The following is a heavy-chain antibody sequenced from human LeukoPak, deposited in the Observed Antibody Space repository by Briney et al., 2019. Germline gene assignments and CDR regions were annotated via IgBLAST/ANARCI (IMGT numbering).Heavy chain of an antibody. J-gene: IGHJ4*02. Sequence: GASVTLSCKSSGYTFTSYGISWERQAPGQGLEWMGWISVYNGNTNNEQKLQGRVTMTTDTSTSTAYMELRSLRSDDTAVYYCARDDTAMPPLDYWGQGTLVTVSS. CDR1: GYTFTSYG. CDR2: ISVYNGNT. V-gene: IGHV1-18*01. D-gene: IGHD5-18*01. CDR3: ARDDTAMPPLDY.